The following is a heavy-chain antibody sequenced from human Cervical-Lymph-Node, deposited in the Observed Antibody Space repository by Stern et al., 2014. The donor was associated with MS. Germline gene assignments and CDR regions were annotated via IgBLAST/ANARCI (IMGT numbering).Heavy chain of an antibody. CDR3: AREGADNDAFDV. CDR2: INLSDGAT. CDR1: GYTFIDYY. V-gene: IGHV1-46*03. J-gene: IGHJ3*01. D-gene: IGHD1-26*01. Sequence: VQLVESGAEVKKPGASVTVSCRTSGYTFIDYYIHWERQAPGQGLEWMGIINLSDGATTYAQKFQGRVTMTRDTSTNTAYMQLGSLTSEDTAVFFCAREGADNDAFDVWGQGTMVTVSS.